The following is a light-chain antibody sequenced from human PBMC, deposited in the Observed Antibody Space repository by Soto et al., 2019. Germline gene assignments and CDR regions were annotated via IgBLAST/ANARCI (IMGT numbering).Light chain of an antibody. V-gene: IGKV3-20*01. CDR3: HHYDSSPLT. Sequence: EIVLTQSPGTLSLSPGERATLSCRASQSVSSSYLAWYQQKPGQAPRLLIYGASSRATGIPDRFSGSGSGTDFTLTISRLETEDFAMYYCHHYDSSPLTCSGGTKVESK. CDR1: QSVSSSY. CDR2: GAS. J-gene: IGKJ4*01.